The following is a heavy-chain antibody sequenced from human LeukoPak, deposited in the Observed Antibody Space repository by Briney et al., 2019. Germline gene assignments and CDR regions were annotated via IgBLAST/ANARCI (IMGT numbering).Heavy chain of an antibody. CDR3: ARGRSYSSSSYAFDI. Sequence: SETLSLTCTVSGGSISSYYWSWIRQPPGKGLEWIGRIYTSGSTNYNPSLKSRVTMSVDTSKNQFSLKLSSVTAADTAVYYCARGRSYSSSSYAFDIWGQGTMVTVSS. J-gene: IGHJ3*02. CDR1: GGSISSYY. CDR2: IYTSGST. V-gene: IGHV4-4*07. D-gene: IGHD6-6*01.